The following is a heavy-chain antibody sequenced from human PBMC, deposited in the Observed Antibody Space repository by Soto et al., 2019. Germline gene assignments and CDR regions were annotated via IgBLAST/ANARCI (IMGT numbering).Heavy chain of an antibody. D-gene: IGHD3-10*01. Sequence: SQTLSLTCVISGDSVSSNLASWSWIRQSPSRGLEWLGRTYYRSKWYSYYAQSVKSRITINPDTSKNQFSLHLRAEDTAVYYCARDQDSGMATTHWGQGTLVTVSS. J-gene: IGHJ4*02. CDR3: ARDQDSGMATTH. CDR2: TYYRSKWYS. V-gene: IGHV6-1*01. CDR1: GDSVSSNLAS.